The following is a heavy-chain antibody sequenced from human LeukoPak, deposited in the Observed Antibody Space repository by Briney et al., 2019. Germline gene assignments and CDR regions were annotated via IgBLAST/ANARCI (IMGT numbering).Heavy chain of an antibody. CDR3: ARRPAASRLTGTGGGWFDP. D-gene: IGHD1-20*01. Sequence: PSETLSLTCAVYGGSFSGYYWNWIRQPPGKGLEWIGEINQSGSTNYNPSLKSRVTISVDTSKNQFSLKLGSVTAADTAVYYCARRPAASRLTGTGGGWFDPWGQGTLVTVSS. V-gene: IGHV4-34*01. CDR2: INQSGST. CDR1: GGSFSGYY. J-gene: IGHJ5*02.